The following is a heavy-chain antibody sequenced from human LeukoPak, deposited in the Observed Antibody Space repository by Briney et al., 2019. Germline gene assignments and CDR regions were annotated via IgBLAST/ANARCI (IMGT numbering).Heavy chain of an antibody. CDR3: ARGPYYYDSSGYYIRL. CDR2: INHSGST. D-gene: IGHD3-22*01. Sequence: KTSETLSLTCAVYGGSFSGYYWSWIRQPPGKGLEWIGEINHSGSTNYNPSLKSRVTISVDTSKNQFSLKLSSVTAADTAVYYCARGPYYYDSSGYYIRLWGQGTLVTVSS. CDR1: GGSFSGYY. V-gene: IGHV4-34*01. J-gene: IGHJ4*02.